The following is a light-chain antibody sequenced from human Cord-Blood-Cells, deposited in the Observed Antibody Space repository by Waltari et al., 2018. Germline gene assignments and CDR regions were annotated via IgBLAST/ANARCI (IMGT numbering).Light chain of an antibody. V-gene: IGKV1-39*01. J-gene: IGKJ1*01. CDR1: QSISSY. Sequence: DLQMTQSPSSLSASVGDRVTITCRASQSISSYLNWYQQKPGKAPKLLIYAAASLQSGVPSRFSGSGDGTDFTLTISSLQPEDFATYYCQQSYSTPWTFGQATKVEIK. CDR3: QQSYSTPWT. CDR2: AAA.